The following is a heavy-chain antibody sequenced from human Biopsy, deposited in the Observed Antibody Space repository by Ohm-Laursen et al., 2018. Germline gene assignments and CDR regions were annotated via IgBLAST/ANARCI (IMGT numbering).Heavy chain of an antibody. CDR3: AKDHCSGGTCYSDGPVFDF. J-gene: IGHJ4*02. CDR1: GFTFSSYV. Sequence: SLRLSCAASGFTFSSYVMSRVRQAPGKGLEWVSTISGSGSTTYYADSVKGRFTISRDNSKNTLYLQMNSLRAEDTAVYYCAKDHCSGGTCYSDGPVFDFWGQGTLVTVSS. V-gene: IGHV3-23*01. D-gene: IGHD2-15*01. CDR2: ISGSGSTT.